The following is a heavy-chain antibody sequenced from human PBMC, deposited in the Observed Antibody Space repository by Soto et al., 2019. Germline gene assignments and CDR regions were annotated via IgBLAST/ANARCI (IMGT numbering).Heavy chain of an antibody. Sequence: GASVKVSCKASGYTFTGYYMHWVRQAPGQGLVCMVLINPNSVGTNYAQNFQGWVPMTRDTSISTAYLELSRLRSDDTAVYYCARALNFWSGYPVAYWGQGTLVTVSS. D-gene: IGHD3-3*01. J-gene: IGHJ4*02. CDR1: GYTFTGYY. CDR2: INPNSVGT. CDR3: ARALNFWSGYPVAY. V-gene: IGHV1-2*04.